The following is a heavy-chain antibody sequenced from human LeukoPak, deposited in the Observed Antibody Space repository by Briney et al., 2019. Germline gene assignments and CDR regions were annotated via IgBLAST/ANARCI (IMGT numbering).Heavy chain of an antibody. CDR3: AKDPWSVDNVH. Sequence: GGSLRLSCAASGFTFSSYAMSWVRQAPGKGLEWVSAISGSGGSTYYADSVKGRFTISRDNSKNTLYLQMSSLRAEDTAVYYCAKDPWSVDNVHWGQGTLVTVSS. CDR2: ISGSGGST. J-gene: IGHJ4*02. D-gene: IGHD2-2*03. V-gene: IGHV3-23*01. CDR1: GFTFSSYA.